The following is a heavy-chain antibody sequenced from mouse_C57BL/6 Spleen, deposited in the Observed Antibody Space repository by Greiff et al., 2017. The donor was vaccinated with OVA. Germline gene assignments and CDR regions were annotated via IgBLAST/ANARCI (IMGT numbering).Heavy chain of an antibody. J-gene: IGHJ4*01. CDR2: IDPETGGT. CDR1: GYTFTDYE. V-gene: IGHV1-15*01. D-gene: IGHD2-2*01. Sequence: QVQLKQSGAELVRPGASVTLSCKASGYTFTDYEMHWVKQTPVHGLEWIGAIDPETGGTAYNQKFKGKAILTADKSSSTAYMELRSLTSEDSAVYYCTRWGGYDGYYAMDYWGQGTSVTVSS. CDR3: TRWGGYDGYYAMDY.